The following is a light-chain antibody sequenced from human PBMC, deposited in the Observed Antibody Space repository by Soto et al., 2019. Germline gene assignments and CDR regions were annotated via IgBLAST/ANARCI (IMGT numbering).Light chain of an antibody. CDR1: DSDVGGYNY. CDR2: EVS. J-gene: IGLJ2*01. V-gene: IGLV2-14*01. Sequence: QSALTQPASVSGSPGQSITISCTGTDSDVGGYNYVSWYQHHPGKAPKLMIYEVSNRPSGVSNRFSGSKSGNTASRTISVLQAEDEADYYCSSYRSSSTLDVVLGGGTKLTVL. CDR3: SSYRSSSTLDVV.